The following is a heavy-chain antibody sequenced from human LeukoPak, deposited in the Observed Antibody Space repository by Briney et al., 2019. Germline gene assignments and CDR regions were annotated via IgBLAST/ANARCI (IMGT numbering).Heavy chain of an antibody. Sequence: GGSLRLSCAASGFTFDDYAMHWVRQAPGKGLEWVSGISWNSGSIGYADSVKGRFTISRDNAKNSLYLQMNSLRAEDTALYYCARGRTDFYSWGQGTLVTVSS. CDR1: GFTFDDYA. D-gene: IGHD3-16*01. CDR3: ARGRTDFYS. CDR2: ISWNSGSI. V-gene: IGHV3-9*01. J-gene: IGHJ4*02.